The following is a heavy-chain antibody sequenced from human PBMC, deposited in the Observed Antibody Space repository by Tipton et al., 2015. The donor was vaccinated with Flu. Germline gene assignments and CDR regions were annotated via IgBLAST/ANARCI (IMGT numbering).Heavy chain of an antibody. CDR2: IDHSGST. CDR3: ARGPEQWLVNPHYFDY. J-gene: IGHJ4*02. Sequence: LRLSCTVSGYSISSGYYWGWIRQPPGKGLEWIGSIDHSGSTYYNPSLKSRVTISVDTSKNQFSLKLSSVTAADTAVYYCARGPEQWLVNPHYFDYWGQGTLVTVSS. CDR1: GYSISSGYY. V-gene: IGHV4-38-2*02. D-gene: IGHD6-19*01.